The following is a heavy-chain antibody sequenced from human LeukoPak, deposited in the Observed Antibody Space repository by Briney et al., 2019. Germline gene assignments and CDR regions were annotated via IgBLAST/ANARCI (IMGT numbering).Heavy chain of an antibody. D-gene: IGHD3-3*01. CDR1: GGSISSYY. CDR3: ARHIYDFWSGYLN. Sequence: PSETLSLTCTVSGGSISSYYWSWIRQPPEKGLEWIGNIYYSGSTNYNPSLKSRVTISVDTSKNQFSLKLSSVTAADTAVYYCARHIYDFWSGYLNWGQGTLVTVSS. CDR2: IYYSGST. V-gene: IGHV4-59*08. J-gene: IGHJ4*02.